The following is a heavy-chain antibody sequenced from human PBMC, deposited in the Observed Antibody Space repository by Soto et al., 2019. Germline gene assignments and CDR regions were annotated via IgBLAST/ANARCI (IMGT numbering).Heavy chain of an antibody. V-gene: IGHV1-69*06. D-gene: IGHD5-12*01. CDR3: ASVATSGAATIWEGAFDI. J-gene: IGHJ3*02. CDR1: GGTFSSYA. CDR2: IIPIFGTA. Sequence: QVQLVQSGAEVKKPGSSVKVSCKASGGTFSSYAISWVRQAPGQGLEWMGGIIPIFGTANYAQKFQGRVTITADKSTSTAYMELSSLRSEDTAVYYCASVATSGAATIWEGAFDIWGQGTMVTVSS.